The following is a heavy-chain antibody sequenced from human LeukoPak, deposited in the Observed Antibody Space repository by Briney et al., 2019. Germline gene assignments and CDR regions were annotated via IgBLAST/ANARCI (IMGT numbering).Heavy chain of an antibody. D-gene: IGHD2-2*02. CDR2: ISFDGST. CDR1: GGSISSYY. J-gene: IGHJ4*02. Sequence: PSETLSLTCTVSGGSISSYYWSWIRQPPGKGLEWIGSISFDGSTYYKPSLKSPVTISVDTSKNQFSLKLTSVTDSDTAVYYCARHGKVVPTAIGYWGQGTLVTVSS. CDR3: ARHGKVVPTAIGY. V-gene: IGHV4-59*05.